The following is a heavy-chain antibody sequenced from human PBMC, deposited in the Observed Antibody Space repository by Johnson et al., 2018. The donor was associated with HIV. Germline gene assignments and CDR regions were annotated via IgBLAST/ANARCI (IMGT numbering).Heavy chain of an antibody. CDR2: IKSDGSTT. J-gene: IGHJ3*02. Sequence: VQLVESGGGVVQPGRSLRLSCAASGFTFSSYWMHWVRQAPGKGLVWVSRIKSDGSTTTYADSVKGRFTISRDNAKNTLYLQMNSLGAEDTAVYYCVRGDGVTSAFDIWGQGTMVTVSS. V-gene: IGHV3-74*02. D-gene: IGHD2-21*02. CDR3: VRGDGVTSAFDI. CDR1: GFTFSSYW.